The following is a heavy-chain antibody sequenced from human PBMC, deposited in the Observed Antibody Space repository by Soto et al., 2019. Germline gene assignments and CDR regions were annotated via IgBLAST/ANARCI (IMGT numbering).Heavy chain of an antibody. V-gene: IGHV4-59*01. CDR3: ARAVIAGAGNYYYCMVV. D-gene: IGHD6-19*01. Sequence: QVQLQESGPGLVKPSETLSLTCTVSGGSISSYYWSWIRQPPGKGLEWIGYIYYSGSTNYNPSLNSRLSRSVDRYMNQFSLKRSSVTAADTAVYYGARAVIAGAGNYYYCMVVLGQGTTFTVCS. CDR1: GGSISSYY. CDR2: IYYSGST. J-gene: IGHJ6*02.